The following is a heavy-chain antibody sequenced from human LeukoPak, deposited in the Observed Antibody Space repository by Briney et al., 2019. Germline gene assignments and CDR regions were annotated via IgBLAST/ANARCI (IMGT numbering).Heavy chain of an antibody. CDR1: GFTFSIYA. D-gene: IGHD6-13*01. Sequence: GGSLRLSCAASGFTFSIYATSWVRQAPGKGLEWVSTISGSGGNTYYADSVKGRFTISRDNSKSTLYLQMNSLRVEDTAVYYCAKPITPTYSSSLVSYYFDYWGQGTLVTVSS. CDR2: ISGSGGNT. V-gene: IGHV3-23*01. CDR3: AKPITPTYSSSLVSYYFDY. J-gene: IGHJ4*02.